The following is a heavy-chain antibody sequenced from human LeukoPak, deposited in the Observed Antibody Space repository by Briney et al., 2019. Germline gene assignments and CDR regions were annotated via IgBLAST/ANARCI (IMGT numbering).Heavy chain of an antibody. D-gene: IGHD2-15*01. V-gene: IGHV4-61*01. J-gene: IGHJ3*02. Sequence: ETLSLTCTVSGGSISSGSYYWSWIRQPPGKGLEWIGYIYYTGSTNYNPSLKSRVTISLDTSKNQFSLKLSSVTAADTAVYYCARQRGYWSGDFDIWGQGTMVTVSS. CDR1: GGSISSGSYY. CDR3: ARQRGYWSGDFDI. CDR2: IYYTGST.